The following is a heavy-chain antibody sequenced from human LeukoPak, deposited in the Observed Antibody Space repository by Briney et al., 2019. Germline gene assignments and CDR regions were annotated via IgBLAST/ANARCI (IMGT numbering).Heavy chain of an antibody. CDR1: GFTFSRYW. CDR2: INEDGSEE. D-gene: IGHD6-13*01. Sequence: GGSLRLSCAPSGFTFSRYWMSWVRQAPGKGLEWVANINEDGSEEYYVDSVRGRFTIARDNAKNSLYLQMNSLRAEDTAVYYCARVVYGSSWYDSWGQGTPVTVSS. V-gene: IGHV3-7*01. CDR3: ARVVYGSSWYDS. J-gene: IGHJ5*01.